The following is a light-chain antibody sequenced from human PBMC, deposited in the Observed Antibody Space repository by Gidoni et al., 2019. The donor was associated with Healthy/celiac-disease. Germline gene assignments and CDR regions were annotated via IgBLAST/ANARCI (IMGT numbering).Light chain of an antibody. CDR3: QQYGSSPKT. CDR1: QSVSSSY. CDR2: GAS. V-gene: IGKV3-20*01. Sequence: EIVLTQSPGTLSLSPGERATLSCRASQSVSSSYLAGYQQKPGQAPRLRIYGASSRATGIPDRFSGSGSGTDFTLTISRLEPEDFAVYYCQQYGSSPKTFXQXTKVEIK. J-gene: IGKJ1*01.